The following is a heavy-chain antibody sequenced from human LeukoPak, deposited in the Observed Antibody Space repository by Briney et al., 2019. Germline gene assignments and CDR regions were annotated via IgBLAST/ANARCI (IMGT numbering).Heavy chain of an antibody. J-gene: IGHJ4*02. V-gene: IGHV5-51*01. Sequence: GESLKISCKASGYSFCSYWIGWVRQMPGKGLEWMGIFYPGDSHIKYSPSFQGQVTISADKSISTAYLQWSSLKASDTAIYYCATQGSYDSSGWYDNAHFDYWGQGTLVTVSS. CDR3: ATQGSYDSSGWYDNAHFDY. CDR2: FYPGDSHI. D-gene: IGHD3-22*01. CDR1: GYSFCSYW.